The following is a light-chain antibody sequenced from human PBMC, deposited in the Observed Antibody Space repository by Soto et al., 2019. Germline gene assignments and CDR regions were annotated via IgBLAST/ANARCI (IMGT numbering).Light chain of an antibody. V-gene: IGKV1-33*01. Sequence: DIQMTQSPSSLSASVGDRVTITCQASQDISNYLNWYQQKPGKAPKLLIYDASNLETGVPSRFSGSGSGADFTFTISSLQPEDVATYYCLQYANLPPLTFGGGTKVEIK. CDR2: DAS. CDR1: QDISNY. CDR3: LQYANLPPLT. J-gene: IGKJ4*01.